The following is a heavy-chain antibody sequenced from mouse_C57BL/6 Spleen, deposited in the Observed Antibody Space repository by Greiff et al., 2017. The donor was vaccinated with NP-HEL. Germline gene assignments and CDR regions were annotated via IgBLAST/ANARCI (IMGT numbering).Heavy chain of an antibody. CDR3: ARRGYGNYLAWFAY. D-gene: IGHD2-1*01. Sequence: QVQLQQSGAELARPGASVKLSCKASGYTFTSYGISWVKQRTGRGLEWIGEIYPRSGNTYYNEKFKGKATLTADKSSSTAYMELRSLTSEDSAVYFCARRGYGNYLAWFAYWGQGTLVTVSA. J-gene: IGHJ3*01. CDR2: IYPRSGNT. V-gene: IGHV1-81*01. CDR1: GYTFTSYG.